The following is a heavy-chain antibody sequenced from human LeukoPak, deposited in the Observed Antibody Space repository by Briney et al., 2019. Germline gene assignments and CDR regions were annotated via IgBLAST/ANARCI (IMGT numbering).Heavy chain of an antibody. Sequence: PGGSLRLSCAASGFTFSSYWMSWVRQAPGKGLVWVSRINSDGSSTSYADSVKGRFTISRDNAKNTLYLQMNSLRAEDTAVYYCARGPLPAAHFDYWGQGTLVTVSS. J-gene: IGHJ4*02. D-gene: IGHD2-2*01. V-gene: IGHV3-74*01. CDR3: ARGPLPAAHFDY. CDR1: GFTFSSYW. CDR2: INSDGSST.